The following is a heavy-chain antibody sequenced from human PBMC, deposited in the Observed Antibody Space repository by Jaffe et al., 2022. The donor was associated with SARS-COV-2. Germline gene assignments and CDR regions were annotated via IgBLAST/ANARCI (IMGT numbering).Heavy chain of an antibody. Sequence: QLQLQESGPGLVKPSETLSLTCIVSGGSISSSNYYWGWIRQPPGKGLEWIGSIHYSGSTYYNPSLKSRVTISVDTSKNQFSLELSSVTAADTAVYYCARHHVVVTGSPNWFDPWGQGTLVTVSS. CDR3: ARHHVVVTGSPNWFDP. CDR1: GGSISSSNYY. J-gene: IGHJ5*02. CDR2: IHYSGST. V-gene: IGHV4-39*01. D-gene: IGHD2-21*02.